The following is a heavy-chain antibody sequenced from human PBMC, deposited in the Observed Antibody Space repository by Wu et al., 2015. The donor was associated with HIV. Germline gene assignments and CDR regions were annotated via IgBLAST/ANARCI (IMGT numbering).Heavy chain of an antibody. J-gene: IGHJ6*03. CDR2: MNPNSGNT. CDR3: ARGDVLLWFGELSNYYYYYMDV. D-gene: IGHD3-10*01. Sequence: QVQLVQSGAEVKKPGASVKVSCKASGYTFTSYDINWVRQATGQGLEWMGWMNPNSGNTGYAQKFQGRVTITRNTSISTAYMELSSLRSEDTAVYYCARGDVLLWFGELSNYYYYYMDVWGKGTTVTVSS. CDR1: GYTFTSYD. V-gene: IGHV1-8*03.